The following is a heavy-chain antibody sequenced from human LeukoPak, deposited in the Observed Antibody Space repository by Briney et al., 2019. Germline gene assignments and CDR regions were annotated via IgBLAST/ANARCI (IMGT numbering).Heavy chain of an antibody. V-gene: IGHV3-21*01. J-gene: IGHJ3*02. Sequence: PGGSLRLSCAASGFTFSSYSMNWVRQAPGKGLEWVSSISSSSSYIYYADSVKGRFTISRDNAKNSLYLQMNSLRAEDTAVYYCARDWSYDRTAFDIWGQGTMVTVSS. CDR3: ARDWSYDRTAFDI. D-gene: IGHD3-22*01. CDR2: ISSSSSYI. CDR1: GFTFSSYS.